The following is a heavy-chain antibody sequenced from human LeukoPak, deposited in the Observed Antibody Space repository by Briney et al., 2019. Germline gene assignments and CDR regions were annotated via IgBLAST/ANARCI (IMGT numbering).Heavy chain of an antibody. CDR3: ASDMTVDPDTFDA. CDR1: NGSINTHF. V-gene: IGHV4-59*08. J-gene: IGHJ3*01. Sequence: SETLSLTCTVSNGSINTHFWSWIRQPPGKGLEWIGYISYSGTTHFNPPLKSRVTMSVDTSKSQFSLRLSSVTAADTAVYYCASDMTVDPDTFDAWGLGTLVTVSS. CDR2: ISYSGTT. D-gene: IGHD3-22*01.